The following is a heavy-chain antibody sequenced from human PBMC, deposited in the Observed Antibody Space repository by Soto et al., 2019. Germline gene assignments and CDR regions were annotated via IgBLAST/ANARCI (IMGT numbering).Heavy chain of an antibody. CDR3: ARMVGATADY. J-gene: IGHJ4*02. CDR1: GDSVSSNSAA. V-gene: IGHV6-1*01. Sequence: PSQTLSLTCAISGDSVSSNSAAWNWIRQSPSRGLEWLGRTYYRSKWYNDYAVSVKSRITXXXDXXXNXFXXXLXSVTPEDTAVYYCARMVGATADYWGQGTLVTVSS. D-gene: IGHD1-26*01. CDR2: TYYRSKWYN.